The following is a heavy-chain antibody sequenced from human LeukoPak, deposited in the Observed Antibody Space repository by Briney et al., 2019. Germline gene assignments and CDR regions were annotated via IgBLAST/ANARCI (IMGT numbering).Heavy chain of an antibody. Sequence: PGGSLRLSCAASGFTFNNYGLILVRQAPGKGLEWVAAISNDGGGTMYAAFVEGRFTISRDNSKNTLFLQMNSLRAEDTALYYCAKGSSGYFADLWGQGTLVTVSS. D-gene: IGHD3-22*01. CDR2: ISNDGGGT. J-gene: IGHJ5*02. CDR1: GFTFNNYG. CDR3: AKGSSGYFADL. V-gene: IGHV3-23*01.